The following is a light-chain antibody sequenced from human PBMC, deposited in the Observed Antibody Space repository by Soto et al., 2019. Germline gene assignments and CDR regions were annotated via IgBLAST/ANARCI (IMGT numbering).Light chain of an antibody. J-gene: IGLJ1*01. CDR3: AAWDDSLNGYV. CDR2: GSH. V-gene: IGLV1-44*01. Sequence: SVLTHPPSASGTPCQRVTISCSGSSSNIGSNSVNWYQQLPGPAPKLLICGSHQRPSGVPDRFSGSKSGTSASLAISGLQSDDEADYYCAAWDDSLNGYVFGTG. CDR1: SSNIGSNS.